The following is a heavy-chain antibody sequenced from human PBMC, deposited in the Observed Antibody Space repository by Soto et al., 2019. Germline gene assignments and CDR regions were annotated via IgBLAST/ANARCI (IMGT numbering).Heavy chain of an antibody. CDR1: GGSFSGYY. D-gene: IGHD7-27*01. V-gene: IGHV4-34*01. CDR2: INHSGST. CDR3: ARGSPWGHRFDY. Sequence: QVQLQQWGAGLLKPSETLSLTCAVYGGSFSGYYWSWIRQPPGKGLEWIGEINHSGSTNYNPSLKSRVTISVDTSKNQFSLKLSSVTAADTAVYYCARGSPWGHRFDYWGQGTLVTVSS. J-gene: IGHJ4*02.